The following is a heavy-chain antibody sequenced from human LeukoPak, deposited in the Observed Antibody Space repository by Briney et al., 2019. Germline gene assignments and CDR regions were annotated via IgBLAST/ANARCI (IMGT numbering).Heavy chain of an antibody. D-gene: IGHD3-3*01. CDR1: GGSISSSSYY. J-gene: IGHJ4*02. CDR3: ASQTFADYDFWSGYYPTYTYFDY. V-gene: IGHV4-39*01. CDR2: IYYSGST. Sequence: SETLSLTCTVSGGSISSSSYYWGWIRQPPGKGLEWIGSIYYSGSTHYNPSLKSRVTISVDTSKNQFSLKLSSVTAADTAVYYCASQTFADYDFWSGYYPTYTYFDYWGQGTLVTVSS.